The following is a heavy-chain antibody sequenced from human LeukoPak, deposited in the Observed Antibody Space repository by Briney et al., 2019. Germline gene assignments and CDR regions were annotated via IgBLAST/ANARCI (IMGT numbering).Heavy chain of an antibody. J-gene: IGHJ4*02. D-gene: IGHD3-10*01. CDR2: ISGSGGST. CDR3: TSPGSSYYYGSGGYYPFDY. V-gene: IGHV3-23*01. Sequence: GGSLRLSCAASGFTFSSYAMSWVRQAPGKGLEWVSAISGSGGSTYYADSVKGRFTISRDNSKSTLYLQMNSLRAEDTAVYYCTSPGSSYYYGSGGYYPFDYWGQGTLVTVSS. CDR1: GFTFSSYA.